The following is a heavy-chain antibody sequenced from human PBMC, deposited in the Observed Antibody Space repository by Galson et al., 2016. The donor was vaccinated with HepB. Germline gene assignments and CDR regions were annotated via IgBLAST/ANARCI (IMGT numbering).Heavy chain of an antibody. V-gene: IGHV1-3*04. J-gene: IGHJ2*01. D-gene: IGHD2-2*01. CDR1: GDTFTNYA. CDR2: INTGNGAT. Sequence: QSGAEVKEPGASVKVSCKASGDTFTNYAVHWVRQAPGQWLEWMGWINTGNGATKYSQKFQGRVTFTRDTSANIAYMELSSLRSEDTAVYYCTLGCSRTFCSPLGDFDLWGRGTLVSVS. CDR3: TLGCSRTFCSPLGDFDL.